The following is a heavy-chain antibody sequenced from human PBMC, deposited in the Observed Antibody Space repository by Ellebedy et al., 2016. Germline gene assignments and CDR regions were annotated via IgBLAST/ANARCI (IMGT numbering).Heavy chain of an antibody. CDR3: ARWTGGAGDH. V-gene: IGHV3-30*04. J-gene: IGHJ4*02. CDR2: ISIEGDNK. CDR1: EFTFRNYA. Sequence: GGSLRLSCAASEFTFRNYAMHWVRQAPGKGLEWVAHISIEGDNKNYADSVRGRFIITRDNSKNTLYLQMQSLRTEDTALYYCARWTGGAGDHWGQGTLVTVSS. D-gene: IGHD2-21*01.